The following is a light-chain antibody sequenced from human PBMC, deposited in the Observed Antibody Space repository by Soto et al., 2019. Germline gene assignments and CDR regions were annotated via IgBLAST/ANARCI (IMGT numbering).Light chain of an antibody. CDR2: KAT. CDR1: QSITSW. J-gene: IGKJ2*01. CDR3: QQYNDFQYT. Sequence: DIEMTQSPSTLSASVGDRVTLTCRASQSITSWVAWYQQKPGKAPKLLIYKATHLQTGVPPRFSGTGSGTEFSLPISSLQPDDFAIYYCQQYNDFQYTFGQGTSLEIK. V-gene: IGKV1-5*03.